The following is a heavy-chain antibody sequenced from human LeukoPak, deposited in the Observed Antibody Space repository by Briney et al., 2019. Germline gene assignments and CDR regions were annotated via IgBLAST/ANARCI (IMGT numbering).Heavy chain of an antibody. D-gene: IGHD1-26*01. J-gene: IGHJ3*02. CDR2: ISGSGGST. CDR1: GFTFSSYA. CDR3: ARDPSGGALIWGFGAFDI. Sequence: PGGSLRLSCAASGFTFSSYAMSWVRQAPGKGLEWVSAISGSGGSTYYADSVKGRFTISRDNSKNTLYLQMNSLRAEDTAVYYCARDPSGGALIWGFGAFDIWGQGTMVTVSS. V-gene: IGHV3-23*01.